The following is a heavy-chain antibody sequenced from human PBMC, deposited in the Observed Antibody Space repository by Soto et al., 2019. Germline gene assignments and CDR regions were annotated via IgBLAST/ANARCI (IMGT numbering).Heavy chain of an antibody. CDR1: GYTFTSYA. J-gene: IGHJ4*02. V-gene: IGHV1-3*01. Sequence: ASVKVSCKASGYTFTSYAIHWVRQAPGQRLEWMGWINAGNGNTKYSQKFQGRVTITRDRSACTAYMELSSLKSEDTAVYYCARGDWWLFDYWGQGTLVTVSS. CDR2: INAGNGNT. D-gene: IGHD2-8*02. CDR3: ARGDWWLFDY.